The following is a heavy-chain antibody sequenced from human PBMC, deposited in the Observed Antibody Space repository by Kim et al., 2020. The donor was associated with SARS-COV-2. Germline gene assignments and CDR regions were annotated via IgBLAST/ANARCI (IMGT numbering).Heavy chain of an antibody. J-gene: IGHJ5*02. V-gene: IGHV4-34*01. Sequence: SETLSLTCAVYGGSFSGYYWSWIRQPPGKGLEWIGEINHSGSTNSNPSLKSRVTISVDTSKNQFSLKLSSVTAADTAVYYCARGRRVLRFLEWLLSLDPWGQGTLVNVAS. CDR3: ARGRRVLRFLEWLLSLDP. CDR2: INHSGST. D-gene: IGHD3-3*01. CDR1: GGSFSGYY.